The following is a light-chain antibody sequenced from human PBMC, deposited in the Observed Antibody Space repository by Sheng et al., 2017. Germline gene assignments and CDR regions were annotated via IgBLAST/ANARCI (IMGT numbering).Light chain of an antibody. V-gene: IGLV1-36*01. J-gene: IGLJ3*02. Sequence: QSVLTQPPSVSEAPRQRVTISCSGSSFNIGNNAVNWYQQLPGKAPKVLIYNDDLLPSGVSDRFSGSKSGTSASLAISWLQSEDEADYYCATWDDSLNVWVFGGGTKLTVL. CDR3: ATWDDSLNVWV. CDR2: NDD. CDR1: SFNIGNNA.